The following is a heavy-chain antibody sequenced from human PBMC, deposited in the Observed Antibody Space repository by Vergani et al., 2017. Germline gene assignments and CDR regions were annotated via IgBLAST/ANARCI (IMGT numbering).Heavy chain of an antibody. CDR3: AKVYSNYVKYYYYYYMDV. Sequence: QVQLVQSGAEVKKPGASVKVSCKASGGTFSSYAISWVRQAPGQGLEWMGGIIPIFGTANYAQKFQGRVTITADESTSTAYMELSSLRSEDTAVYYCAKVYSNYVKYYYYYYMDVWGEGTTVTVSS. V-gene: IGHV1-69*01. D-gene: IGHD4-11*01. CDR1: GGTFSSYA. J-gene: IGHJ6*03. CDR2: IIPIFGTA.